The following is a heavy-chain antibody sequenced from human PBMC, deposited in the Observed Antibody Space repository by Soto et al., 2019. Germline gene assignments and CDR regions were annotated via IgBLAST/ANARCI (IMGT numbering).Heavy chain of an antibody. V-gene: IGHV3-23*01. CDR1: GFTFSSYA. CDR2: ISGSGGST. D-gene: IGHD1-26*01. J-gene: IGHJ4*02. CDR3: APGGWGELLTLFDY. Sequence: GGSLRLSCAASGFTFSSYAMSWVRQAPGKGLEWVSAISGSGGSTYYADSVKGRFTISRDNSKNTLYLQMNSLRAEDTAVYYCAPGGWGELLTLFDYWGQGTLVTVSS.